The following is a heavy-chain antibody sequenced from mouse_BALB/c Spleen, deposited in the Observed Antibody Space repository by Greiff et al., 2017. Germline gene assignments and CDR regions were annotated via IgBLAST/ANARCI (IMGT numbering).Heavy chain of an antibody. Sequence: EVQLVESGGGLVQPGGSLRLSCATSGFTFTDYYMSWVRQPPGKALEWLGFIRNKANGYTTEYSASVKGRFTISRDNSQSILYLQMNTLRAEDSATYDVERDKNYDDYPYAMDYWGQGTTVTVSS. CDR1: GFTFTDYY. J-gene: IGHJ4*01. D-gene: IGHD2-4*01. V-gene: IGHV7-3*02. CDR3: ERDKNYDDYPYAMDY. CDR2: IRNKANGYTT.